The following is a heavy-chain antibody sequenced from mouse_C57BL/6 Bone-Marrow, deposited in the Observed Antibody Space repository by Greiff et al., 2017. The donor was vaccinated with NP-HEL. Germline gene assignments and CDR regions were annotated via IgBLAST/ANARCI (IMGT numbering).Heavy chain of an antibody. CDR3: AMGTTVVDY. V-gene: IGHV1-9*01. J-gene: IGHJ2*01. CDR2: ILPGSGST. CDR1: GYTFTGYW. Sequence: VQLQESGAELMKPGASVKLSCKASGYTFTGYWIEWVKQRPGHGLEWIGEILPGSGSTNYNEKFKGKATFTADTSSTTAYMQLSSLTTDDSAIYYSAMGTTVVDYWGKGTTVTVSS. D-gene: IGHD1-1*01.